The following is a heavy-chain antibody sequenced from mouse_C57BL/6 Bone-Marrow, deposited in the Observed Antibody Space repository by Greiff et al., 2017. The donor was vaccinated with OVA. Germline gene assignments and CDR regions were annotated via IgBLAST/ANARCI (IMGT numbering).Heavy chain of an antibody. CDR3: ARDYCGRYFDV. D-gene: IGHD1-1*01. CDR1: GYTFTSYW. CDR2: IDPSDSET. J-gene: IGHJ1*03. Sequence: QVQLQQPGAELVRPGSSVKLSCKASGYTFTSYWMHWVKQRPIQGLEWIGNIDPSDSETHYNQKFKDKATLTVDKSSSTAYMQLSSLTSEDSAVYYCARDYCGRYFDVWGTGTTVTVSS. V-gene: IGHV1-52*01.